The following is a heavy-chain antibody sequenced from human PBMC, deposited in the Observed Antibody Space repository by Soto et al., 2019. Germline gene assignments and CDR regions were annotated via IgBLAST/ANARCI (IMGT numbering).Heavy chain of an antibody. Sequence: GGSLRLSCAASGFTFSSHEMNWVRQAPGKGLEWISYIDSSGSTIHYADSVKGRFSISRDNAKNSLYLQMNSLRADDTALYYCARGPLYDTRGSYHPYYFDYWGRGTLVTVSS. V-gene: IGHV3-48*03. J-gene: IGHJ4*02. CDR1: GFTFSSHE. D-gene: IGHD3-22*01. CDR2: IDSSGSTI. CDR3: ARGPLYDTRGSYHPYYFDY.